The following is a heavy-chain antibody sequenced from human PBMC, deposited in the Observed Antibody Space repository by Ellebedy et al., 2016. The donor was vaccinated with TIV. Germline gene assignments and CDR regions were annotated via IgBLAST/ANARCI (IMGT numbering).Heavy chain of an antibody. V-gene: IGHV3-7*01. D-gene: IGHD4-17*01. J-gene: IGHJ2*01. CDR3: ARAIYGASYL. CDR1: GFSFRSDW. Sequence: GGSLRLSCAASGFSFRSDWMSWVRQAPGKGLEWVAHINPDGTKTSYVDSVTGRFTISRDYAGNSLFLQMNSLGAEDTAVYYCARAIYGASYLWGRGTLVTVSS. CDR2: INPDGTKT.